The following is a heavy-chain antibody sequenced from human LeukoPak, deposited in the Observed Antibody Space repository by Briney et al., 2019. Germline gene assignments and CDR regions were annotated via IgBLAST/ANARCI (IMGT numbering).Heavy chain of an antibody. D-gene: IGHD3-10*01. CDR3: AKGLMVRGVMRHLDY. CDR2: ISSSGENT. V-gene: IGHV3-23*01. CDR1: GFTFNNDG. Sequence: GGSLRLSCADSGFTFNNDGMSWVRRAPGKGLEWVSGISSSGENTYYADSVKGRFTISRDNSRNTLYLQMNSLRAEDTAVYYCAKGLMVRGVMRHLDYWGQGTLVSVSS. J-gene: IGHJ4*02.